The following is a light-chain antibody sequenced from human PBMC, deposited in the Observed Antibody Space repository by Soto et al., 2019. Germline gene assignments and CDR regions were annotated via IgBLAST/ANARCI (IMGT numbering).Light chain of an antibody. V-gene: IGKV3-15*01. Sequence: EIVMTQSPGTLSVSPGERATLSCRASQSVTINLAWYQQKPGQAPRLLIYGASTRATGIPARFSGSGSGTEFTLTISSLLSEDFAVYYCQQYNTWPLTFGGGTKVEI. CDR2: GAS. CDR1: QSVTIN. CDR3: QQYNTWPLT. J-gene: IGKJ4*01.